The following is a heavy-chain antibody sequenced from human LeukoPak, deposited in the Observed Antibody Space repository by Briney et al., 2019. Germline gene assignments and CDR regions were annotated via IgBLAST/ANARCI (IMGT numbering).Heavy chain of an antibody. J-gene: IGHJ4*02. CDR1: GFTFSSYG. D-gene: IGHD3-10*01. CDR3: AKAIWVAATSSWFSIDY. V-gene: IGHV3-30*02. CDR2: IWYDGSNK. Sequence: GGSLRLSCAASGFTFSSYGMHWVRQAPGKGLEWVAVIWYDGSNKYYADSVKGRFTISRDNSRNTLYLQMNSLRPEDTAVYYCAKAIWVAATSSWFSIDYWGQGTLVTVSS.